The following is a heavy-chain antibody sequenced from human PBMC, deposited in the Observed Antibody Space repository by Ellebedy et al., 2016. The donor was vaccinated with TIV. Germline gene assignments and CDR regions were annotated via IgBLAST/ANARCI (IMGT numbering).Heavy chain of an antibody. Sequence: MPSETLSLTCTVSGDSFANYYWSWIRQSPGKGLEWIGYISDTGNTAYNPSLNSRVTISVDTSKNQFSLKLSSVTAADTAVYYCARLVEYNTDSYLYAFDIWGQGTMVTVS. CDR3: ARLVEYNTDSYLYAFDI. V-gene: IGHV4-59*01. CDR2: ISDTGNT. J-gene: IGHJ3*02. D-gene: IGHD1-14*01. CDR1: GDSFANYY.